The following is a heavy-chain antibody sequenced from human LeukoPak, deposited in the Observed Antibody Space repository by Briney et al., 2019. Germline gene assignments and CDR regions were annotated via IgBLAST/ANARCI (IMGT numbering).Heavy chain of an antibody. CDR3: ARAEVSCSRSTCFLH. CDR1: GYTFTSYA. CDR2: INTNTGKP. V-gene: IGHV7-4-1*02. J-gene: IGHJ4*02. Sequence: ASVKVSCKASGYTFTSYAMNWVRQAPGQGLEWMGWINTNTGKPTYAHGFTGRLVFSLDTSVSTADLHVSSLQAEDTAVYYCARAEVSCSRSTCFLHWGQGTLVTVSS. D-gene: IGHD2-15*01.